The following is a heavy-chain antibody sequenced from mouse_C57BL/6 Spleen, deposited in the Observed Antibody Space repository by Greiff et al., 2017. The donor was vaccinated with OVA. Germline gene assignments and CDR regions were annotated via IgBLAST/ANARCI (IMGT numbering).Heavy chain of an antibody. J-gene: IGHJ2*01. CDR2: INPYNGGT. CDR3: AREDDGYLYYFDY. Sequence: SGPVLVKPGASVKMSCKASGYTFTDYYMNWVKQSHGKSLEWIGVINPYNGGTSYNQKFKGKATLTVDKSSSTAYMELNSLTSEDSAVYYCAREDDGYLYYFDYWGQGTTLTVSS. CDR1: GYTFTDYY. V-gene: IGHV1-19*01. D-gene: IGHD2-3*01.